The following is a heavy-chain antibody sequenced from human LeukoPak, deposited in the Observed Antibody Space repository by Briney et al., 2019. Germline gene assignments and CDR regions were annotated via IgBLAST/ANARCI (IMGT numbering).Heavy chain of an antibody. Sequence: SETLSLTCTVSGGSISSYYWSWIRQPPGKGLGWIGYIYYSGSTNYNPSLKSRVTISVDTSKNQFSLKLSSVTAADTAVYYCARGENIRREYYFDYWGQGTLVTVSS. D-gene: IGHD3-16*01. CDR3: ARGENIRREYYFDY. J-gene: IGHJ4*02. V-gene: IGHV4-59*01. CDR2: IYYSGST. CDR1: GGSISSYY.